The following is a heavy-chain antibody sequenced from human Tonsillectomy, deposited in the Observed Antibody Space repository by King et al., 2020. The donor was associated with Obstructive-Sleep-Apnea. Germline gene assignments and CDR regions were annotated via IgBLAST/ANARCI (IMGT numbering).Heavy chain of an antibody. CDR3: ARFGEVGGTTGDAFDI. Sequence: EVQLVQSGAEVKKPGESLKISCKGSGYSFTSYWIGWVRPRPGKGLEWMGIIYPCDSDTRSSPSFHVQVTISAAKSYSTAYLHWSRLKASDTAMYYCARFGEVGGTTGDAFDIWGQGTMVTVSS. D-gene: IGHD1-26*01. J-gene: IGHJ3*02. CDR2: IYPCDSDT. CDR1: GYSFTSYW. V-gene: IGHV5-51*01.